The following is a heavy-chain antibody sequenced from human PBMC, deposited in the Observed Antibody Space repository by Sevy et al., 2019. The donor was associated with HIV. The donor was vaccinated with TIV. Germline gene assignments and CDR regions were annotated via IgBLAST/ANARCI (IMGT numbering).Heavy chain of an antibody. CDR3: ARDSGLYSSSPFDY. Sequence: GGSLRLSCAASGFTFSRFALHWVRKAPGKGLGWVAVISYNGGGKSYEDSVMGRITISRDNSKNKVLLQMNSFRPEDTAVYYCARDSGLYSSSPFDYWGQGTLVTVSS. J-gene: IGHJ4*02. V-gene: IGHV3-30-3*01. D-gene: IGHD6-6*01. CDR1: GFTFSRFA. CDR2: ISYNGGGK.